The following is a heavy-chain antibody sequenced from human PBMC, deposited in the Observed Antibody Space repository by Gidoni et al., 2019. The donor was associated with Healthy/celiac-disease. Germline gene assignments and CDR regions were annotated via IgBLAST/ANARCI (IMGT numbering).Heavy chain of an antibody. Sequence: EVQLVESGGGLVKHGGSLRLSCAASGFTFSSYSMNWVRQAPGKGLECVSSISSSSSYIYYADSVKGRFTIARDNAKNSLYLQMNSLRAEDTAVYYCAVNQWLVGRWGQGTLVTVSS. D-gene: IGHD6-19*01. CDR1: GFTFSSYS. V-gene: IGHV3-21*01. J-gene: IGHJ4*02. CDR3: AVNQWLVGR. CDR2: ISSSSSYI.